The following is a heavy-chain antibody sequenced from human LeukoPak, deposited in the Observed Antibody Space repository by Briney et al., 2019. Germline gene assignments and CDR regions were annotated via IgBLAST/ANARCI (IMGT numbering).Heavy chain of an antibody. CDR3: ARHGVLTTVTPYYFDY. V-gene: IGHV5-51*01. Sequence: GESLKISCKGSGYSFTSYWIGWVRQMPAKGLEWMGIIYPGDSDTRYSPSFQGQVTISADKSISTAYLQWSSLKASDTAMYYCARHGVLTTVTPYYFDYWGQGTLVTVSS. CDR1: GYSFTSYW. J-gene: IGHJ4*02. D-gene: IGHD4-17*01. CDR2: IYPGDSDT.